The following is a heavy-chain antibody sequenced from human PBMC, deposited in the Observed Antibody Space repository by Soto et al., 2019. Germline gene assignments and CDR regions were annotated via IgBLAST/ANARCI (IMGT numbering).Heavy chain of an antibody. CDR3: ARDPPAGVGGMDV. CDR1: GYTFTGYY. V-gene: IGHV1-2*02. D-gene: IGHD1-26*01. CDR2: INPNSGGT. Sequence: ASVKVSCKASGYTFTGYYMHWVRQAPGQGLEWMGWINPNSGGTNYAQKFQGRVAMTRDTSISTAYMELSRLRSDDTAEYCCARDPPAGVGGMDVWGHGTTVTVSS. J-gene: IGHJ6*02.